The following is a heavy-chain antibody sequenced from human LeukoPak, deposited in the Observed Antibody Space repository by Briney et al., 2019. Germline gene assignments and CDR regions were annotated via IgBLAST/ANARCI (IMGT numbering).Heavy chain of an antibody. Sequence: GGSLRLSCVASGFPFSSYAMSWVRQAPGKGLECVSVISGDGGTTHYADFVKGRFTISRDNSKNTLYLQMNSLRAEDTAVYYCAKVGVYSSSSLDYWGQGTLVTVSS. CDR1: GFPFSSYA. CDR3: AKVGVYSSSSLDY. V-gene: IGHV3-23*01. J-gene: IGHJ4*02. CDR2: ISGDGGTT. D-gene: IGHD6-6*01.